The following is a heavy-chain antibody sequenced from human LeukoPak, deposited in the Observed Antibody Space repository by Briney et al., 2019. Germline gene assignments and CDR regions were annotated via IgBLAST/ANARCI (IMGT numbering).Heavy chain of an antibody. Sequence: KTSETLSLTCAVSGYSISSGYYWGWIRQPPGKGLEWIGSIYHSGSIYYNPSLKSRVTISVDTSKNQFSLKLSSVTAADTAVHYCSRERKTVVTPETWFDPWGQGTLVTVSS. J-gene: IGHJ5*02. CDR2: IYHSGSI. V-gene: IGHV4-38-2*02. CDR3: SRERKTVVTPETWFDP. CDR1: GYSISSGYY. D-gene: IGHD4-23*01.